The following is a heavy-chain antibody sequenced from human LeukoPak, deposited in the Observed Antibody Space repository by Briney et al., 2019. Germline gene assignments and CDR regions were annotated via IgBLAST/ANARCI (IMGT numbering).Heavy chain of an antibody. CDR1: GFTFSNYA. D-gene: IGHD3-22*01. J-gene: IGHJ4*02. CDR2: ISGSSDNT. CDR3: ANLHSRDSSGYYYPLDY. V-gene: IGHV3-23*01. Sequence: QPGGSLRLSCEASGFTFSNYAMSWVRQAPGKGLEWVSSISGSSDNTNYADSVKGRFTISRDNSKNILYLQMNSLTAEDTAVYYCANLHSRDSSGYYYPLDYWGQGTLVTVSS.